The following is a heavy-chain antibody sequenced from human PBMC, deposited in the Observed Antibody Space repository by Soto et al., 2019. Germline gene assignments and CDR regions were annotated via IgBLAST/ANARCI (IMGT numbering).Heavy chain of an antibody. CDR2: IYSGGST. D-gene: IGHD1-7*01. CDR3: AREVVTGTTAYYYMDV. CDR1: GFTVSSNY. J-gene: IGHJ6*03. V-gene: IGHV3-66*01. Sequence: PGGSLRLSCAASGFTVSSNYMSWVRQAPGKGLEWVSVIYSGGSTYYADSVKGRFTISRDNSKNTLYLQMNSLRAEDTAVYYCAREVVTGTTAYYYMDVWGKGTTVTVSS.